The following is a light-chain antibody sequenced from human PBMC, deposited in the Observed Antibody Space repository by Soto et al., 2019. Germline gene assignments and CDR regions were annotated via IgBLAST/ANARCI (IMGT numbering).Light chain of an antibody. J-gene: IGKJ5*01. V-gene: IGKV1-33*01. Sequence: DIQMTQSPSSLPASVGDRVTITCQASQNIYKCLDWYQQKPGKAPKILIYDASNLATGVPARFSGSGSGTDFTFTISSLQPGDIATYYCQQYDNLHVTFGLGTRLEIK. CDR1: QNIYKC. CDR3: QQYDNLHVT. CDR2: DAS.